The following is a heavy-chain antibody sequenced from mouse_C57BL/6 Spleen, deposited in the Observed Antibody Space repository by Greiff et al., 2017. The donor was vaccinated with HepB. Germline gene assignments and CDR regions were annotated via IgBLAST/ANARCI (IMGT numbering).Heavy chain of an antibody. CDR1: GYTFTGYW. Sequence: QVQLKESGAELMEPGASVQLSCKATGYTFTGYWIEWVKQRPGHGLEWIGEILPGSGNTNYNEKFKGKATFTADTSSNTAYMQLSSLTTEDSAIYYCARGLDWYFDVWGTGTTVIVSS. J-gene: IGHJ1*03. D-gene: IGHD2-13*01. CDR3: ARGLDWYFDV. CDR2: ILPGSGNT. V-gene: IGHV1-9*01.